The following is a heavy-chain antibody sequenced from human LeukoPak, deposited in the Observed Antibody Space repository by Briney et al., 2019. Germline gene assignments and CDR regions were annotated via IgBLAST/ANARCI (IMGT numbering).Heavy chain of an antibody. D-gene: IGHD6-13*01. J-gene: IGHJ4*02. CDR2: IYYSGST. CDR1: GGFMSNYY. Sequence: PSETLSLTCTVSGGFMSNYYWSWIRQPPGKGLEWIGNIYYSGSTNYNPSLKSRVTISVDTSKNQFSLKLGSVTAADTAVYYCASGESGSSWFDYWGQGTLATVSS. CDR3: ASGESGSSWFDY. V-gene: IGHV4-59*01.